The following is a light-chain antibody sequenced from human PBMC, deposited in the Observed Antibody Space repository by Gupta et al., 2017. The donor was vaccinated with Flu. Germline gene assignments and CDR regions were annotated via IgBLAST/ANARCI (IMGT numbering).Light chain of an antibody. CDR1: LSVSRW. CDR2: KAS. J-gene: IGKJ1*01. V-gene: IGKV1-5*03. CDR3: QQYNYYSRA. Sequence: DVQLTQPPSSLSASVGARVTITCRARLSVSRWLAWYQQKPGKAPKLLIYKASSVESGVTSRCGSSGCGKECTLTIGRLQTNYSANYYCQQYNYYSRAFGQGTKVEIK.